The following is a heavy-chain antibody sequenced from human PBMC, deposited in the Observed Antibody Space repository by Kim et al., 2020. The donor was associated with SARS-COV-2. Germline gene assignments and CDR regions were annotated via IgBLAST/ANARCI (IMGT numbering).Heavy chain of an antibody. D-gene: IGHD4-17*01. CDR2: IYYSGST. CDR3: ARALTTVVTPYPNFGLWGYYYYYMDV. CDR1: GGSISSYY. J-gene: IGHJ6*03. V-gene: IGHV4-59*01. Sequence: SETLSLTCTVSGGSISSYYWSWIRQPPGKGLEWIGYIYYSGSTNYNPSLKSRVTISVDTSKNQFSLKLSSVTAADTAVYYCARALTTVVTPYPNFGLWGYYYYYMDVWGKGTTVTVSS.